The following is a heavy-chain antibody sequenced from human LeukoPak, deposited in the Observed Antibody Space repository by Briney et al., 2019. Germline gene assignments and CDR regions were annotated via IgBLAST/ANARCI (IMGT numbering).Heavy chain of an antibody. CDR3: ARFAYSGSPIDY. V-gene: IGHV1-69*02. Sequence: ASVKVSCKASGGTFSSYTISWVRQAPGQGLEWMGRIIPILGIANYAQKFQGRVTITADKSTSTAYMELSSLRSENTAVYYCARFAYSGSPIDYWGQGTLVTVSS. D-gene: IGHD1-26*01. J-gene: IGHJ4*02. CDR1: GGTFSSYT. CDR2: IIPILGIA.